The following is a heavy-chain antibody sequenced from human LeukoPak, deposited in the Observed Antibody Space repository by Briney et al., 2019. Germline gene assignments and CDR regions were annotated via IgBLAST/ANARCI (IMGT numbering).Heavy chain of an antibody. CDR2: INSDGSEG. D-gene: IGHD3-3*01. CDR3: AKSHYDFFLGRLYYFDY. CDR1: GFTFSGFW. V-gene: IGHV3-7*03. J-gene: IGHJ4*02. Sequence: GGSLRLSCAVSGFTFSGFWLSWSRQAPGKGLEWVASINSDGSEGYYADVVKGRFTISRDNAKNSLYLQINSLRAEDTAVYYCAKSHYDFFLGRLYYFDYWGQGILVTVSS.